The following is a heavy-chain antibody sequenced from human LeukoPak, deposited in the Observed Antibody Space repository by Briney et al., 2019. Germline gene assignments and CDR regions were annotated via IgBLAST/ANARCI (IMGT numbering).Heavy chain of an antibody. J-gene: IGHJ4*02. CDR1: GYTFTGYY. D-gene: IGHD6-13*01. CDR3: ARDRRLEQQLGTSEFDY. Sequence: ASVKVSCKASGYTFTGYYMHWVRQAPGQGLEWMGWINPNSGGTNYAQKFQGRVTMTRDTSISTAYMELSRLRSEDTAVYYCARDRRLEQQLGTSEFDYWGQGTLVTVSS. CDR2: INPNSGGT. V-gene: IGHV1-2*02.